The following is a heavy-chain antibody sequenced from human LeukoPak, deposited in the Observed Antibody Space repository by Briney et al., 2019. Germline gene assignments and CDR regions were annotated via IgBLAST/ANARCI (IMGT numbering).Heavy chain of an antibody. D-gene: IGHD3-3*01. CDR2: IYTSGST. CDR1: GGSISSYY. V-gene: IGHV4-4*07. CDR3: ARDPSGFWSGYVGSWFDP. Sequence: SETLPLTCTVSGGSISSYYWSWIRQPAGKGLEWIGRIYTSGSTNYNPSLKSRVTMSVDTSKNQFSLKLSSVTAADTAVYYCARDPSGFWSGYVGSWFDPWGQGTLVTVSS. J-gene: IGHJ5*02.